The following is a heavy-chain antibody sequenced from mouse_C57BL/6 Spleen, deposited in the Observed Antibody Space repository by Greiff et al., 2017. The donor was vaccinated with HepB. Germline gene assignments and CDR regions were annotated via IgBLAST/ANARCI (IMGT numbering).Heavy chain of an antibody. D-gene: IGHD2-3*01. CDR1: GYTFTSYW. J-gene: IGHJ3*01. CDR2: IDPSVSYT. CDR3: ARSGDGYYAWFAY. V-gene: IGHV1-69*01. Sequence: QVQLQQPGAELVMPGASVKLSCKASGYTFTSYWMHWVKQRPGQGLEWIGEIDPSVSYTNYNQKFKGKSTLTVDKSSSTAYMQLSSLTSEDSAVYYCARSGDGYYAWFAYWGQGTLVTVSA.